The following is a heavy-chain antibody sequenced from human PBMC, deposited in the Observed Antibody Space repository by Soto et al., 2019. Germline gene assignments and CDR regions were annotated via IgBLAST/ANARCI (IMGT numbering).Heavy chain of an antibody. J-gene: IGHJ4*02. CDR3: ARGAMGVDD. V-gene: IGHV3-48*03. CDR2: ISTSGSTI. CDR1: GFTFSNSE. Sequence: PGGSLRLSCAASGFTFSNSEMNWVRQAPGTGLEWLSYISTSGSTIYYADSVKGRFTISRDNAKKSLFLQMNSLRAEDTAVYYCARGAMGVDDGGQGTLVTVSS.